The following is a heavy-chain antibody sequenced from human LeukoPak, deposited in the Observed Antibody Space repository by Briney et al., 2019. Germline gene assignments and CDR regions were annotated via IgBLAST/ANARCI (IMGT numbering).Heavy chain of an antibody. CDR2: ISYDGSNK. J-gene: IGHJ4*02. Sequence: GGSLRLSCAASGFTFRNYGMHWVRQAPGKGLEWVSIISYDGSNKYYADSVKGRFTISRDNSQSTLYLQMNSLRTEDTAIYFCATLRYGSGSYYADYWSQGTQVTVSS. CDR1: GFTFRNYG. D-gene: IGHD3-10*01. V-gene: IGHV3-30*03. CDR3: ATLRYGSGSYYADY.